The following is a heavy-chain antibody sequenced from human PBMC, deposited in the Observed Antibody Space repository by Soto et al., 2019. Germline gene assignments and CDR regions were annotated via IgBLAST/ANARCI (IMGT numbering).Heavy chain of an antibody. CDR2: ISWNSGSI. Sequence: GGSLRLSCAASGFTFDDYAMHWVRQAPGKGLEWVSGISWNSGSIGYADSVKGRFTISRDNAKNSLYLQMNSLRAEDTALYYCAKDIRFGVVTPAEYFQHWGQGTLVTVSS. CDR1: GFTFDDYA. V-gene: IGHV3-9*01. D-gene: IGHD3-3*01. CDR3: AKDIRFGVVTPAEYFQH. J-gene: IGHJ1*01.